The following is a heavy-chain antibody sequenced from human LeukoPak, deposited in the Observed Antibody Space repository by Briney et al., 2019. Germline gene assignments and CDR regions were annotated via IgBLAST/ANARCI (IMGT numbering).Heavy chain of an antibody. CDR2: IYSDGSSI. D-gene: IGHD2-15*01. CDR1: GFTFSSYW. V-gene: IGHV3-74*01. J-gene: IGHJ4*02. CDR3: ARCRGGSTYHSDDY. Sequence: GGSLRLSCAASGFTFSSYWMHWVRQAPGKGLVWVSRIYSDGSSITYADSVKGRFTISRDNAKNTLYLEMNSLRAEDTAVYYCARCRGGSTYHSDDYWGQGTLVTVSS.